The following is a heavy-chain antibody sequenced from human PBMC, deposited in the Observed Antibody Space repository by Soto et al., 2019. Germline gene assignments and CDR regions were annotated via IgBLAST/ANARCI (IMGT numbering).Heavy chain of an antibody. V-gene: IGHV1-69*13. CDR1: GGTFSSYA. J-gene: IGHJ4*02. CDR2: IIPIFGTA. Sequence: GPPVKVSCKASGGTFSSYAISWVRQAPGQGLEWMGGIIPIFGTANYAQKFQGRVTITADESTSTAYMELSSLRSEDTGVYYCARDPGSLGQDYWGQGTLVTVSS. CDR3: ARDPGSLGQDY. D-gene: IGHD6-13*01.